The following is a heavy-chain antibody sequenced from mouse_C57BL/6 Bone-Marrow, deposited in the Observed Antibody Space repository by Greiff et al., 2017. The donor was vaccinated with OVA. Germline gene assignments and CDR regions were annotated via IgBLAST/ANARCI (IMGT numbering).Heavy chain of an antibody. V-gene: IGHV5-15*04. J-gene: IGHJ4*01. D-gene: IGHD2-2*01. Sequence: EVKLVESGGGLVKPGGSLKLSCEASGFTFSDYGMAWVRQAPRKGPEWVAFISHLAYSIYYADTVTGRSTISRENAKNTLYLEMSSLRSEDTAMYYGARHLSMVTSYDYAMDYWGQGTSVTVSS. CDR1: GFTFSDYG. CDR2: ISHLAYSI. CDR3: ARHLSMVTSYDYAMDY.